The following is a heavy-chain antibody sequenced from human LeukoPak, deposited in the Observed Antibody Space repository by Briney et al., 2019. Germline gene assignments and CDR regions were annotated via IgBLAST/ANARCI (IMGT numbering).Heavy chain of an antibody. Sequence: SETLSLTCTVSGGSISSYYWSWIRQPPGKGLEWIGYIYYSGSTNYNPSLKSRVTISVDTSKNQFSLKLSSVTAADTAVYYCVLGFGVPCDYWGQGTLVTVSS. CDR1: GGSISSYY. V-gene: IGHV4-59*12. CDR3: VLGFGVPCDY. D-gene: IGHD3-10*01. CDR2: IYYSGST. J-gene: IGHJ4*02.